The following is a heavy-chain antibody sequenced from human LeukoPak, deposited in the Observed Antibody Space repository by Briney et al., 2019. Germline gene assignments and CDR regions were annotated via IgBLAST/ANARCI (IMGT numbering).Heavy chain of an antibody. J-gene: IGHJ4*02. CDR2: THHSGTA. CDR3: ARYCSSTKCPFDY. V-gene: IGHV4-31*03. D-gene: IGHD2-2*01. Sequence: SETLSLTCTVSGGSIGSGLYFWSWIRQHPGKGLEWVGYTHHSGTAFYNPSLQSRATISMDTSRNEFSLRLSVVTDADTAVYYCARYCSSTKCPFDYWGQGTLVTVSS. CDR1: GGSIGSGLYF.